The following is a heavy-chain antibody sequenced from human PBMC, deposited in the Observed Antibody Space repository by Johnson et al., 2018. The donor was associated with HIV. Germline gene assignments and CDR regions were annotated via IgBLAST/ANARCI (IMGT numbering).Heavy chain of an antibody. CDR2: ISSSGTTV. D-gene: IGHD4-11*01. Sequence: QVQLVESGGGVVQPGRSLRLSCAASGFTFSDYYMSWIRQAPGKGLEWVSYISSSGTTVYYADSVKGRFSISRDNAKHSLYLQMNSLRAEDTAVYYCVRETRDDAFDIWGQGTMVTVSS. V-gene: IGHV3-11*04. J-gene: IGHJ3*02. CDR3: VRETRDDAFDI. CDR1: GFTFSDYY.